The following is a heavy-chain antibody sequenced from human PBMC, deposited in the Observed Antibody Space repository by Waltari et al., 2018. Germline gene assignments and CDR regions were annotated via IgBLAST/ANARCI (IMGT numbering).Heavy chain of an antibody. V-gene: IGHV1-2*06. J-gene: IGHJ4*02. CDR3: ASLTTDFWSGYYRVGGEPD. CDR2: INPNSGGT. D-gene: IGHD3-3*01. Sequence: QVQLVQSGAEVKKPGASVKVSCKASGYTFTGYYMHWVRQAPGQGLEWMGRINPNSGGTNYAQKFQGRVTMTRDTSISTAYLELSRLRSDDTAVYYCASLTTDFWSGYYRVGGEPDWGQGTLVTVSS. CDR1: GYTFTGYY.